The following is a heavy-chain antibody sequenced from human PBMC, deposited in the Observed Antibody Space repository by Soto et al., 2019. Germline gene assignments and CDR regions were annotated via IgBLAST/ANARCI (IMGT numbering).Heavy chain of an antibody. J-gene: IGHJ3*02. Sequence: SETLSLTCTVSGGSISSYYWSWIRNPPGKGLEWIGYIYYSGSTNYNPSLKSRVTISVDTSKNQSSLKLSSVTAADTAVYYCARDLWGRPDAFDIWGQGTMVTVSS. CDR3: ARDLWGRPDAFDI. CDR1: GGSISSYY. CDR2: IYYSGST. D-gene: IGHD2-21*01. V-gene: IGHV4-59*01.